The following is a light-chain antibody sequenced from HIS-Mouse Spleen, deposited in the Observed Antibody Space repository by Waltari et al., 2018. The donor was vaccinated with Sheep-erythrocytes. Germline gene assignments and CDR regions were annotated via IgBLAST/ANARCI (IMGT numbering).Light chain of an antibody. J-gene: IGLJ1*01. CDR2: EGS. CDR1: SSDVGSYNF. CDR3: CSYAGSYNHV. V-gene: IGLV2-14*02. Sequence: QSALTQPASVSGSPGQSITISCTGTSSDVGSYNFFSWYQQHPGKAPKLIIYEGSKRPSGVPDRFSGSKSGNTASLTISGLQAEDEADYYCCSYAGSYNHVFATGTKVTVL.